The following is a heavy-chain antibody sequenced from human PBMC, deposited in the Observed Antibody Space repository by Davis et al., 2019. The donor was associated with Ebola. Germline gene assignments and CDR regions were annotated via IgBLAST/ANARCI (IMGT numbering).Heavy chain of an antibody. D-gene: IGHD3-22*01. Sequence: SETLSLTCTVSGGSIRSYYWSWIRQPAGKGLEWIGHIYASGSTTYNPSLKSRVTISIDTSKNQFSLRLNSVTAADTAIYFCARDRRDSRAYGFWGQGTLVTVSS. V-gene: IGHV4-4*07. J-gene: IGHJ4*02. CDR2: IYASGST. CDR3: ARDRRDSRAYGF. CDR1: GGSIRSYY.